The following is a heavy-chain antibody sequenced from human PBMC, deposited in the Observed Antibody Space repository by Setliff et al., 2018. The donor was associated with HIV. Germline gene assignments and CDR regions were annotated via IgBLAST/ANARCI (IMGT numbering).Heavy chain of an antibody. CDR2: IYYSGNT. CDR1: GASIRGHY. V-gene: IGHV4-59*08. Sequence: KTSETLSLTCSVSGASIRGHYWSWIRQSPGKGLEWIGNIYYSGNTNYNPSFKSRVTISVDTSKNQFSLRVDSVTAADTAVYYCARSLVPSGYYYGRHASDIWGQGTKVTVSS. J-gene: IGHJ3*02. D-gene: IGHD3-22*01. CDR3: ARSLVPSGYYYGRHASDI.